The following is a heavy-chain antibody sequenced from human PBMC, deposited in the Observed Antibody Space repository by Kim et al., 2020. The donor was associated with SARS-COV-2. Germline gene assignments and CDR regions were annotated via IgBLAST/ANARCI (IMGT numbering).Heavy chain of an antibody. V-gene: IGHV1-69*13. CDR3: ARVVVVISGWYFDL. CDR1: GGTFSSYA. CDR2: IIPIFGTA. D-gene: IGHD3-22*01. Sequence: SVKVSCKASGGTFSSYAISWVRQAPGQGLEWMGGIIPIFGTANYAQKFQGRVTITADESTSTAYMELSSLRSDDTAVYYCARVVVVISGWYFDLWGRGTLVNVSS. J-gene: IGHJ2*01.